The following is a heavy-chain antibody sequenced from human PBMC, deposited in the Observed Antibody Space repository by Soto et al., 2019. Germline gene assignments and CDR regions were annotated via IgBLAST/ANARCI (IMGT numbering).Heavy chain of an antibody. CDR3: ARSKLAAMVNSFDY. CDR2: IIPIFGTA. D-gene: IGHD5-18*01. J-gene: IGHJ4*02. Sequence: SAKVSCKASGYTFTTYGISWVRQAPGQGLEWMGGIIPIFGTANYAQKFQGRVTITADESTSTAYMELSSLRSEDTAVYYCARSKLAAMVNSFDYWGQGTLVTVSS. CDR1: GYTFTTYG. V-gene: IGHV1-69*13.